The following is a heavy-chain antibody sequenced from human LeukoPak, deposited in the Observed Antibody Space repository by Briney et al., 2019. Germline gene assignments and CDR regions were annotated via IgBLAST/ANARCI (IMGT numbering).Heavy chain of an antibody. CDR1: GYTFTSYG. J-gene: IGHJ4*02. CDR2: ISAYNGNT. V-gene: IGHV1-18*01. Sequence: WASVKVSCKASGYTFTSYGISWVRQAPGQGLEWMGWISAYNGNTNYAQKLQGRVTMTTDTSTSTAYMELRSLRSDDTAVYYCARDKSPPPGLHLISWGQGTLVTVSS. D-gene: IGHD4-11*01. CDR3: ARDKSPPPGLHLIS.